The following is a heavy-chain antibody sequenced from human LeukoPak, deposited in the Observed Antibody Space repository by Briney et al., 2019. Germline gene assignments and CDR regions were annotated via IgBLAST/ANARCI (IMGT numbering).Heavy chain of an antibody. Sequence: GRSLRLSCAASGFTFSSYGMHWVRQAPGKGLEWVAVIWYDGSNKYYADSVKGRFTISRDNSKNTLYLQMNSLRAEDTAVYYCATPYYDFWSGYYPDAFDIWGQGTMVTVSS. CDR3: ATPYYDFWSGYYPDAFDI. V-gene: IGHV3-33*01. CDR2: IWYDGSNK. D-gene: IGHD3-3*01. J-gene: IGHJ3*02. CDR1: GFTFSSYG.